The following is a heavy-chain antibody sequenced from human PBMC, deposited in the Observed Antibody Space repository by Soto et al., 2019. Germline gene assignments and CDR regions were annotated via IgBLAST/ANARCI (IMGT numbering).Heavy chain of an antibody. CDR2: ISSSSSYI. D-gene: IGHD6-13*01. CDR1: GFILSDCA. V-gene: IGHV3-21*01. CDR3: AREAAAGPLDY. J-gene: IGHJ4*02. Sequence: GGSLRLSCATSGFILSDCAMNWVRQAPGKGLEWVSSISSSSSYIYYADSVKGRFTISRDNAKNSLYLQMNSLRAEDTAVYYCAREAAAGPLDYWGQGTLVTVSS.